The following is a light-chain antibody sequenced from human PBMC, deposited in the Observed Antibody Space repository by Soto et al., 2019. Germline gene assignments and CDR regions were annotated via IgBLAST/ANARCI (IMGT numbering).Light chain of an antibody. CDR3: QQYNSYSPST. J-gene: IGKJ1*01. V-gene: IGKV1-5*01. CDR2: DAS. CDR1: QSISSW. Sequence: DIQMTQSPSTLSASVGDRVTITCRASQSISSWLAWYQQKPGKAPKLLIYDASSLESGVPSRFGGSGSGTEFTLTISSLQQDDFATYYCQQYNSYSPSTFGQGTKVEIK.